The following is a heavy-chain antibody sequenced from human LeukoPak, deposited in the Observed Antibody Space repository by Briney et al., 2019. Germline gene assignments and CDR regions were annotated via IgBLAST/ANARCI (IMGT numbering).Heavy chain of an antibody. CDR2: IYYSGST. J-gene: IGHJ4*02. Sequence: SETLSLTCTVSGGSISSYYWSWIRQPPGKGLEWIGYIYYSGSTNYNPSLKSRVTISVDTSKNQFSLKLSSVTAADTAVYYCARYKESTSCYDYWGQGTLATVSS. CDR1: GGSISSYY. CDR3: ARYKESTSCYDY. V-gene: IGHV4-59*01. D-gene: IGHD2-2*01.